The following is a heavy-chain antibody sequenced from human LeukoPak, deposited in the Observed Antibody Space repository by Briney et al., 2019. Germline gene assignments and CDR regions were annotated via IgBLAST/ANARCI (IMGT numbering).Heavy chain of an antibody. V-gene: IGHV3-53*01. D-gene: IGHD2-2*01. Sequence: GGSLRLSCAASGFTVSSNYMSWVRQAPGKGLEWVSVICSGGSTYYADSVKGRFTISRDNSKNTLYLQMNSLRAEDTAVYYCASDIVVVPAASYWGQGTLVTVSS. CDR3: ASDIVVVPAASY. CDR2: ICSGGST. J-gene: IGHJ4*02. CDR1: GFTVSSNY.